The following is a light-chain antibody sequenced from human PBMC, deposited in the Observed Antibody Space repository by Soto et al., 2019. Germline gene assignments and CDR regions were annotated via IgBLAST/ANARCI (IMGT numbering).Light chain of an antibody. Sequence: DIQMTQSPSSLSASVGDRVTITCRASQSISSYLNWYQQKPGKAPKLLIYAATSLQSGVPSRFSGSGSGTDFTLTISSLQPEDFAAYYCQQSHSSPRTFGQGTKGEIK. J-gene: IGKJ1*01. V-gene: IGKV1-39*01. CDR1: QSISSY. CDR3: QQSHSSPRT. CDR2: AAT.